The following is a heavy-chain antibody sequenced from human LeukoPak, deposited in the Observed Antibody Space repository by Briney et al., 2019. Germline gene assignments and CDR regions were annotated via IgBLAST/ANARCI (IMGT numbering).Heavy chain of an antibody. Sequence: SETLSLTCTVSGGSISSGDYYWSWIRQPPGKALEWIGYIYYSGSTYYHPSLKSRVTTSVDTSKNQFSLKLSSVTAADTAVYYCAIYQSGLFDYWGQGTLVTVSS. D-gene: IGHD2-2*02. CDR3: AIYQSGLFDY. J-gene: IGHJ4*02. CDR2: IYYSGST. CDR1: GGSISSGDYY. V-gene: IGHV4-30-4*01.